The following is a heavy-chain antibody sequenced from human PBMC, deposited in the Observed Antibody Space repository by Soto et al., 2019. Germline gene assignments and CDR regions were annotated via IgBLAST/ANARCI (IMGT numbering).Heavy chain of an antibody. Sequence: QVQLVESGGGVVQPGRSLRLSCAASGFTFSSYAMHWVRQAPGKGREWVAVISYDGSNKYYADSVKGRFTISRDNSKNTLYLQMNSLRAEDTAVYYCASSDGYNPCWGQGTLVTVSS. D-gene: IGHD5-12*01. V-gene: IGHV3-30-3*01. J-gene: IGHJ4*02. CDR2: ISYDGSNK. CDR1: GFTFSSYA. CDR3: ASSDGYNPC.